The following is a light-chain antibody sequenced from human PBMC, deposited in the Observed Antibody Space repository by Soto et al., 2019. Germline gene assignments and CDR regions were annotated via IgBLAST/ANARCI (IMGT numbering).Light chain of an antibody. CDR2: GNS. CDR3: QPLERNPGGWKV. Sequence: QSVLTQPPSVSGAPGQRVTISCTGSSSNIGAGYDVHWYQQLPGTAPKLLIYGNSNRPSGVPDRFSGSKSGTSASLAITGLRGEDGGDYYPQPLERNPGGWKVFRGGTKPTGL. J-gene: IGLJ2*01. V-gene: IGLV1-40*01. CDR1: SSNIGAGYD.